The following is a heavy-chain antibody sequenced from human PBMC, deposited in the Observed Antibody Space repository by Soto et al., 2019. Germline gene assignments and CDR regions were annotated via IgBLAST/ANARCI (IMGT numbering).Heavy chain of an antibody. CDR3: AGQLSPYTYFDY. Sequence: QVQLVQSGAEVKKPGASVKVSCKASGYTFTGYYMHWVRQAPGQGLEWMGWINLNSGGTNYAQKLQGWVTMTRDTSISTAYRELSRLRSDDTAVYYCAGQLSPYTYFDYWGQGTLVTVSS. J-gene: IGHJ4*02. D-gene: IGHD2-2*02. CDR2: INLNSGGT. V-gene: IGHV1-2*04. CDR1: GYTFTGYY.